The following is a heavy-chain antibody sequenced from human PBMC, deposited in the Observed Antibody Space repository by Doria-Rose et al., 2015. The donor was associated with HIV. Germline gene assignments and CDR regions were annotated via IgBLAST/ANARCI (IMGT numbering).Heavy chain of an antibody. CDR2: ISTGGDST. Sequence: PGKGLEWVSLISTGGDSTYYADSVRGRFSISRDNSKNTVALQMSSLRAEDTALYYCVKGYSNSFDFWGQGTLVTVSS. CDR3: VKGYSNSFDF. D-gene: IGHD6-13*01. J-gene: IGHJ4*02. V-gene: IGHV3-23*01.